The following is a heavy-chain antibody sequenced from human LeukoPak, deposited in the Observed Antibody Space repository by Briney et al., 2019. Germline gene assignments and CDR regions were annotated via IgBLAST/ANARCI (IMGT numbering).Heavy chain of an antibody. V-gene: IGHV3-21*01. J-gene: IGHJ4*02. D-gene: IGHD2-8*01. CDR1: GFTFSSYS. CDR2: ISSSSSYI. Sequence: NPGGSLRLSCAASGFTFSSYSMNWVRQAPGKGLELVSSISSSSSYIYCADSVKGRFTISRDNAKNSLYLQMNSLRAEDTAVYYCARENIVLMVYAIDDWGQGTLVTVSS. CDR3: ARENIVLMVYAIDD.